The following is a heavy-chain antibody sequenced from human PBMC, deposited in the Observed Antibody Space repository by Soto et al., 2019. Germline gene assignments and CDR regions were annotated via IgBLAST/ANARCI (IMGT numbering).Heavy chain of an antibody. CDR3: ARDWDNSGWGGGRGMDV. Sequence: QVQLVQSGAEVKKPGASVKVSCKASGYTFTTYSITWMRQAPGQGLEWMGWINAFNGNTNYAQKFQGRVTMTTETSTTTVNMALRSLSSDDTAVDCCARDWDNSGWGGGRGMDVWGQGTTVSVSS. CDR2: INAFNGNT. J-gene: IGHJ6*02. CDR1: GYTFTTYS. V-gene: IGHV1-18*01. D-gene: IGHD6-19*01.